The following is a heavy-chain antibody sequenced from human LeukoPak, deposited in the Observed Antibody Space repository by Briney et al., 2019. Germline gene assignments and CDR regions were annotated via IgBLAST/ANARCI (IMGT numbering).Heavy chain of an antibody. V-gene: IGHV3-23*01. J-gene: IGHJ4*02. CDR3: AKDRDFTMTPYSFDY. D-gene: IGHD3-22*01. Sequence: GGSLRLSCAASGFTFSNYAMSWVRQAPGKGLECVSCISGSGGSTYYADCVEGRFTISRDNSKHTLYLQMNSLRAEDTAVYYCAKDRDFTMTPYSFDYWGQGTLVTVYS. CDR1: GFTFSNYA. CDR2: ISGSGGST.